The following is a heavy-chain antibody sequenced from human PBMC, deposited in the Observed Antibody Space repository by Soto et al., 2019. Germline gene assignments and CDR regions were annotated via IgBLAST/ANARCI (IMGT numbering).Heavy chain of an antibody. V-gene: IGHV3-33*01. CDR1: GFTFSSYV. D-gene: IGHD4-17*01. Sequence: QVQLVESGGGVVQPGRSLRLSCAASGFTFSSYVMHWVRQAPGKGLEWVAVIWYAGSNIYYADSVKGRFTISRDNSKNRLYRQMYRLRAEETAVYCCARGASMYGAYRGTCWYWGKGTLVTVSS. CDR2: IWYAGSNI. J-gene: IGHJ4*02. CDR3: ARGASMYGAYRGTCWY.